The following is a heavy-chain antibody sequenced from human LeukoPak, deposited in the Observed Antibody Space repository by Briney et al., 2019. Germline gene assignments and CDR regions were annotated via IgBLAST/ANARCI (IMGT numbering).Heavy chain of an antibody. CDR1: GASISSGSYY. CDR3: ARKFAVTTSWYFDL. CDR2: VYTSGST. D-gene: IGHD4-17*01. V-gene: IGHV4-61*02. J-gene: IGHJ2*01. Sequence: PSQTLSLTCTVSGASISSGSYYWSWIRQPAGKGLEWIGRVYTSGSTNYNPSLKSRVTISVDTSKNQFSLKLSSVTAADTAVYYCARKFAVTTSWYFDLWGRGTLVTVSS.